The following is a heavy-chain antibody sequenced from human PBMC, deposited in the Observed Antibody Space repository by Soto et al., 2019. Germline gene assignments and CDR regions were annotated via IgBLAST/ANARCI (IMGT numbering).Heavy chain of an antibody. CDR2: ISFDGNIK. D-gene: IGHD6-19*01. CDR3: ARAPGHSVHSSGWQIDY. CDR1: GFTFSDYA. J-gene: IGHJ4*02. V-gene: IGHV3-30-3*01. Sequence: VQLVESGGGVVQPGRSLRLSCAASGFTFSDYAMYWVRQAPGKGLEWVSVISFDGNIKYYTGSVEGRFTISRDNSKNALQLQVNSLRTEDTALYYCARAPGHSVHSSGWQIDYWGQGTLVTVSS.